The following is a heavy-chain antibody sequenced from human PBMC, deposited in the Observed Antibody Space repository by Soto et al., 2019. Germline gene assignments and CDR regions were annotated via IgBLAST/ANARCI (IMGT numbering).Heavy chain of an antibody. V-gene: IGHV2-5*02. CDR3: ARDQVGARGFDY. Sequence: QITLKESGPTLVKPTQTLTLTCTFSGFSLSTRGVGVGWIRQPPGKALDWLALIYWDDDKRYSPSLKSRLTITKATSKNQVVLIMTTMDPVDTATYSCARDQVGARGFDYWGQGTLVTVSS. CDR1: GFSLSTRGVG. CDR2: IYWDDDK. D-gene: IGHD1-26*01. J-gene: IGHJ4*02.